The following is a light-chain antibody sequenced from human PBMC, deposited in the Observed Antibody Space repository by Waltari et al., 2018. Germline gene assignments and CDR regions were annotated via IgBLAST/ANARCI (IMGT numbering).Light chain of an antibody. V-gene: IGKV3-20*01. Sequence: ENVLTQSPGTLSLSPGERAALSCRATQRISDNYLAWYQQKPGQAPRHLIYGASIRATGIPDRFSGSGSGTDFTLTINRLEPEEFAVYYCQQYDSSPLTFGPGTTVDI. CDR3: QQYDSSPLT. CDR1: QRISDNY. J-gene: IGKJ3*01. CDR2: GAS.